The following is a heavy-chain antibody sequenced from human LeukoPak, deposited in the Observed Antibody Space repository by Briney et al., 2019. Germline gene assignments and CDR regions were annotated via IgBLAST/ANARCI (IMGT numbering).Heavy chain of an antibody. CDR2: ISGSGGST. V-gene: IGHV3-23*01. CDR3: AKEQNTYSSSPPDY. Sequence: PGGSLRLSCAASGFTFSNYAMSWVRQAPGKGLEWVSVISGSGGSTYYADSVKGRFTISRDNSKNTLYLQMNSLRAEDTAVYYCAKEQNTYSSSPPDYWGQGTLVTVSS. D-gene: IGHD6-13*01. CDR1: GFTFSNYA. J-gene: IGHJ4*02.